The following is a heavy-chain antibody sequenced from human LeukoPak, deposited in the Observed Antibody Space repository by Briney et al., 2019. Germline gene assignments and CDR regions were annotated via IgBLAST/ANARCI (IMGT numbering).Heavy chain of an antibody. CDR2: ISYDGSNK. CDR1: GFTFSSYG. V-gene: IGHV3-30*03. Sequence: GRSLRLSCAASGFTFSSYGMHWVRQAPGKGLEWVAVISYDGSNKYYADSVKGRFTISRDNSKNTLYLQMNSLRAEDTAVYYCARADLRVGYGSDYWGQGTLVTVSS. CDR3: ARADLRVGYGSDY. J-gene: IGHJ4*02. D-gene: IGHD3-10*01.